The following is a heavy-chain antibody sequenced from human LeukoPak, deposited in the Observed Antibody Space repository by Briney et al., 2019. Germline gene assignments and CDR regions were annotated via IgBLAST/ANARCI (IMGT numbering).Heavy chain of an antibody. J-gene: IGHJ4*02. CDR2: IYTSGST. CDR1: GGSISSGSYY. V-gene: IGHV4-61*02. CDR3: ARRRRGYFDY. Sequence: SQTLSLTCTVSGGSISSGSYYWSWIRQPAGKGLEWIGRIYTSGSTNYNPSLKCRVTISVDTSKNQFSLKLSSVTAADTAVYYCARRRRGYFDYWGQGTLVTVSS.